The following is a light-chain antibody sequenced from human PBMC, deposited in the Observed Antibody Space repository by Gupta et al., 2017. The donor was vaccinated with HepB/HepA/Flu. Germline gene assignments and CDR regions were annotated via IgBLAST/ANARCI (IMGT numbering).Light chain of an antibody. V-gene: IGKV3-15*01. CDR2: GAS. Sequence: EIVITQSPATLSVSPGERATLSCRTSQSVSNNLAWYQQKAGQAPRLLIYGASTRTTGIPARFSGAGSGTQFTLTISSLQSEDCAVYYCQQYNNWLITFGQGTRLEIK. J-gene: IGKJ5*01. CDR3: QQYNNWLIT. CDR1: QSVSNN.